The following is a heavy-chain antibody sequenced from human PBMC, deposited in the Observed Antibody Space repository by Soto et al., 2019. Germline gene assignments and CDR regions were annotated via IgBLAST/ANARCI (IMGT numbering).Heavy chain of an antibody. Sequence: ETLSLTCTVSGGSMTSYYWTWIRQPAGKGLEWIGRVYSSGGTHYNPSLKSRVTISLDTSKKQFSLRLLSVTDADTAVYFCARGQRFSDWFDPWGQGTLVTVSS. D-gene: IGHD3-3*01. J-gene: IGHJ5*02. CDR2: VYSSGGT. V-gene: IGHV4-4*07. CDR3: ARGQRFSDWFDP. CDR1: GGSMTSYY.